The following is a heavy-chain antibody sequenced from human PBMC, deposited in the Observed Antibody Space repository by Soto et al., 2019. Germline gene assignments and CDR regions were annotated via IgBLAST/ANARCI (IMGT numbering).Heavy chain of an antibody. CDR3: ARDLGKYSGSSNFDY. Sequence: GGSLRLSCAASGFTFSSYSMNWVRQAPGKGLEWVSYISSSSSTIYYADSVKGRFTISRDNAKNSLYLQMNSMRAEDTAVYYCARDLGKYSGSSNFDYWGQGTLVTVSS. J-gene: IGHJ4*02. D-gene: IGHD1-26*01. CDR1: GFTFSSYS. CDR2: ISSSSSTI. V-gene: IGHV3-48*04.